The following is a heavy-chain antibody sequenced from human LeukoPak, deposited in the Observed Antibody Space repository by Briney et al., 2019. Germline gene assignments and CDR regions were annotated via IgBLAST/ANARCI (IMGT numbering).Heavy chain of an antibody. D-gene: IGHD6-6*01. CDR3: ARGLVRDFPDY. J-gene: IGHJ4*02. CDR1: GYTFTSYD. Sequence: ASVKISCKASGYTFTSYDINWVRQATGQGLEWMGWMNPNSGDTGYAQKFQGRVTMTRNTSISTAFMELSSLRSEDTAVYYCARGLVRDFPDYWGQGTLVTVSS. V-gene: IGHV1-8*01. CDR2: MNPNSGDT.